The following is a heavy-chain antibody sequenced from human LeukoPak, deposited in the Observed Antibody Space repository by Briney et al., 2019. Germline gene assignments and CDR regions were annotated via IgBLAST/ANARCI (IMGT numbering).Heavy chain of an antibody. Sequence: PSETLSLICNVSRGSVSSYFWSWIRQPAGKGLEWIGCVHASGSTNYSPSLRSRVTISLDKSNNNFSLKLTSVTAADTAVYHCARGADSESGVFGRWGRGIPVIVSS. J-gene: IGHJ2*01. D-gene: IGHD2-15*01. CDR1: RGSVSSYF. CDR2: VHASGST. V-gene: IGHV4-4*07. CDR3: ARGADSESGVFGR.